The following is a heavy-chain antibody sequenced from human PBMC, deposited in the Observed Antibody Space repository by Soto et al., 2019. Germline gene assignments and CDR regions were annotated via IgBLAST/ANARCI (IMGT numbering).Heavy chain of an antibody. D-gene: IGHD6-19*01. Sequence: PGGSLRLSCAASGFTFSSYSMNWVRQAPGKGLEWVSSISSSSSYIYYADSVKGRFTISRDNAKNSLYLQMNSLRAEDTAVYYCARVLSAREQWLANLGMDVWGQGTTVTGSS. CDR1: GFTFSSYS. V-gene: IGHV3-21*01. CDR2: ISSSSSYI. CDR3: ARVLSAREQWLANLGMDV. J-gene: IGHJ6*02.